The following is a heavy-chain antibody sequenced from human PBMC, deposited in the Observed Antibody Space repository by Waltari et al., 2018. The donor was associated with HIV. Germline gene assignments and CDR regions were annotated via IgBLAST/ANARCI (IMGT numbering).Heavy chain of an antibody. V-gene: IGHV3-23*01. D-gene: IGHD7-27*01. CDR3: ARQSLGSFDY. CDR2: ITVSGGST. CDR1: GFTFSSYA. J-gene: IGHJ4*02. Sequence: EVQLLESGGGLVQPGGSLRLSCATYGFTFSSYAMSWVRQAPRKGLEWVSAITVSGGSTYYADSVKGRFTISRDNSKNTLYLQMDSLRAEDTAVYYCARQSLGSFDYWGQGTLVTVSS.